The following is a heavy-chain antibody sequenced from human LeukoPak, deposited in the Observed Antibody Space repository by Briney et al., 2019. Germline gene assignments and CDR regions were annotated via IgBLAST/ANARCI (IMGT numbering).Heavy chain of an antibody. CDR1: GFTFSSYA. CDR3: ARRRYSSGQIDC. D-gene: IGHD6-19*01. CDR2: ISYDGSRK. Sequence: GRSLRLSCAASGFTFSSYAMHWVRQAPGKGLEWVAVISYDGSRKYYADSVKGRFTISRDNSKNTLYLQMNSLRAEDTAVYYCARRRYSSGQIDCWGQGTLVTVSS. V-gene: IGHV3-30-3*01. J-gene: IGHJ4*02.